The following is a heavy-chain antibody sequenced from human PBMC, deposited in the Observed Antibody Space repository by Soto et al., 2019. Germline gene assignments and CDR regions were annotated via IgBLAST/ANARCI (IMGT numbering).Heavy chain of an antibody. CDR1: GFTFNNYA. Sequence: VQLLESRGGLVQPGGSLRLSCAASGFTFNNYAMTWVRQAPGKGLEWVSAISGGGDTTSYADSVKGRFTVSRDGSKNTLYLQMSSLRAEDTALYYCAKGRGGSGSLTPRVDFWGQGTLVTVSS. J-gene: IGHJ4*02. V-gene: IGHV3-23*01. CDR3: AKGRGGSGSLTPRVDF. CDR2: ISGGGDTT. D-gene: IGHD3-10*01.